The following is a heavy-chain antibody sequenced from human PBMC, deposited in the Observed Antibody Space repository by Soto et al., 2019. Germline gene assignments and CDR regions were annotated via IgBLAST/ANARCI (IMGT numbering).Heavy chain of an antibody. D-gene: IGHD6-19*01. V-gene: IGHV1-3*01. CDR3: ARDSVAAYYYGMDV. J-gene: IGHJ6*02. CDR1: GYTFTSYA. Sequence: ASVKVSCKASGYTFTSYAMHWVRQAPGQRLEWMGWINAGNGNTKYSQKFQGRVTITRDTSASTAYMELSSLRSEDTAVYYCARDSVAAYYYGMDVWGQGTTVTVS. CDR2: INAGNGNT.